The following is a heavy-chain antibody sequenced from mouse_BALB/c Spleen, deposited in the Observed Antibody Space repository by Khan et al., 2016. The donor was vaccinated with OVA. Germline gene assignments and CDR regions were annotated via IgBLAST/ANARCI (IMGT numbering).Heavy chain of an antibody. D-gene: IGHD2-14*01. V-gene: IGHV4-1*02. J-gene: IGHJ3*01. CDR1: GFDFSRYW. CDR3: ARPYRYDGRAWFAY. Sequence: EVQLVESGGGLVQPGGSLKLSCAASGFDFSRYWMSWVRQAPGKGLEWIGEINPDSSTINYTPSLKDKFIISRDNAKNTLYLQMSKVGSGDTALYYCARPYRYDGRAWFAYWGQGTLVTVSA. CDR2: INPDSSTI.